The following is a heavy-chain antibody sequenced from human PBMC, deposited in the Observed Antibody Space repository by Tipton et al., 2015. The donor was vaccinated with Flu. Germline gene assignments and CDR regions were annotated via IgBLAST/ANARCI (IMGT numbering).Heavy chain of an antibody. Sequence: LRLSCAASGFTFSSYAMSWIRQPPGQGLEWIGNMYHTGTAYYSPSLKSRVTISVDTSKNQFSLRLRSVTAADTAVYYCARRDFSNYVSEPKNWFDPWGQGTLVTVTS. J-gene: IGHJ5*02. V-gene: IGHV4-59*04. CDR2: MYHTGTA. CDR3: ARRDFSNYVSEPKNWFDP. D-gene: IGHD4-11*01. CDR1: GFTFSSYA.